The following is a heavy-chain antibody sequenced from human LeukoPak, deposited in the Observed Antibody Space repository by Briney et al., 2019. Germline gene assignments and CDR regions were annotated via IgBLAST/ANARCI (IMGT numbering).Heavy chain of an antibody. V-gene: IGHV1-18*01. CDR3: ARGRDYDILTGAPRVAFDI. J-gene: IGHJ3*02. D-gene: IGHD3-9*01. CDR1: GYSFTSNV. Sequence: GASVKVSCKASGYSFTSNVISWVRQAPGRGLEWMGWISAYNGNTNYAQKLQGRVTMTTDTSTSTAYMELRSLRSDDTAVYYCARGRDYDILTGAPRVAFDIWGQGTMVTVSS. CDR2: ISAYNGNT.